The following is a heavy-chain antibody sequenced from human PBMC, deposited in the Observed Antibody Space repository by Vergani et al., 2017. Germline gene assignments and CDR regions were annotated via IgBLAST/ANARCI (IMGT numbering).Heavy chain of an antibody. J-gene: IGHJ2*01. CDR1: GGSISSGDYY. Sequence: QVQLQESGPGLVKPSQTLSLTCTVSGGSISSGDYYWSWIRQPAGKGLEWIGRIHTSGSTNYNPSLRSRVSVSGDTSKNQFSLKLTYVTAADTAVYYCARWGRAYIGSYWRFDLWGRGTPVTVSP. D-gene: IGHD3-16*01. V-gene: IGHV4-61*02. CDR3: ARWGRAYIGSYWRFDL. CDR2: IHTSGST.